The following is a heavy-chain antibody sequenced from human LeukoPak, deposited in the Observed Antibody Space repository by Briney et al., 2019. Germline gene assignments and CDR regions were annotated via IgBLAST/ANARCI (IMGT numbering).Heavy chain of an antibody. Sequence: SVKVSCKASGYIFTSYYMHWVRQAPGQGLEWMGRIIPIFGTANYAQKFQGRVTITTDESTSTAYMELSSLRSEDTAVYYCARGQQLAFFDYWGQGTLVTVSS. J-gene: IGHJ4*02. CDR3: ARGQQLAFFDY. V-gene: IGHV1-69*05. CDR2: IIPIFGTA. D-gene: IGHD6-13*01. CDR1: GYIFTSYY.